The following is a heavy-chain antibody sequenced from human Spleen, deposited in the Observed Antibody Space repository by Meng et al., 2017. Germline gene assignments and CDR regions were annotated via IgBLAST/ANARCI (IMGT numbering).Heavy chain of an antibody. V-gene: IGHV4-34*01. D-gene: IGHD2-15*01. Sequence: QVQLQQWGAGLWKPSETLSLTCAGYGGSFSGYYWSWIRQPPGKGLEWIGEINHSGSTNYNPSLKSRVTISVDTSKNQFSLKLSSVTAADMAVYYCARALTPGYHRYNWFDPWGQGTLVTVSS. CDR1: GGSFSGYY. CDR2: INHSGST. J-gene: IGHJ5*02. CDR3: ARALTPGYHRYNWFDP.